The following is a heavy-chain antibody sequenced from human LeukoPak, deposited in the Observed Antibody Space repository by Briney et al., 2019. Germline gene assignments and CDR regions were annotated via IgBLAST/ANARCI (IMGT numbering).Heavy chain of an antibody. CDR2: ISYDGSNK. D-gene: IGHD6-13*01. Sequence: GGSLRLSCAASGFTFSSYGMHWVRQAPGKGLEWVAVISYDGSNKYYADSVKGRFTISRDNSKNTLYLQMNSLRAEDTAVYYCAKDRDSSSWYQLYYYYGMDVWGQGTTVTVSS. CDR1: GFTFSSYG. V-gene: IGHV3-30*18. J-gene: IGHJ6*02. CDR3: AKDRDSSSWYQLYYYYGMDV.